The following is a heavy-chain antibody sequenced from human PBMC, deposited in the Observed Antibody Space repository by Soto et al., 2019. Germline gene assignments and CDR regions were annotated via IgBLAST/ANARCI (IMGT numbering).Heavy chain of an antibody. Sequence: SETLSLTCTVSGGSISSVGYYWSWIRQHPGKGLEWIGYIYYSGSTYYNPSLKSRVTISVDTSKNQFSLKLTSVTAADTAVYYCAREETGYSDSSGYYAYWGQGTLVTVSS. CDR1: GGSISSVGYY. CDR3: AREETGYSDSSGYYAY. CDR2: IYYSGST. V-gene: IGHV4-31*03. J-gene: IGHJ4*02. D-gene: IGHD3-22*01.